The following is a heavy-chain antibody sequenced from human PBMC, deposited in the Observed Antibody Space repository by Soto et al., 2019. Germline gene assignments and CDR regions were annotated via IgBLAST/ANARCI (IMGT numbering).Heavy chain of an antibody. J-gene: IGHJ5*02. CDR1: GDSIGNTRYY. CDR2: IYYSGST. D-gene: IGHD2-15*01. Sequence: SETLSLTCTVSGDSIGNTRYYWGWIRQPPGRGLEWIGSIYYSGSTINNPSLKSRVTISVDTSKNQFSLKLSSVTAADTAVYYCARQSPVVVAEPVGNWFDPWGQGTLVTVSS. V-gene: IGHV4-39*01. CDR3: ARQSPVVVAEPVGNWFDP.